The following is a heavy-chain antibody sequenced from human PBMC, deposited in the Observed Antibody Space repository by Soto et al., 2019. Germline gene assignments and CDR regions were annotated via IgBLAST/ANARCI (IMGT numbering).Heavy chain of an antibody. Sequence: ASVKVSCKASGGTFSSYAISWVRQAPGQGLEWMGGIIPILGIANYAQKFQGRVTITADKSTSTAYMELSSLRSEDTAVYYCASLGLVPTRGYCSGGSCGSAPAGHYYYGMDVWGQGTTVTVSS. CDR3: ASLGLVPTRGYCSGGSCGSAPAGHYYYGMDV. CDR2: IIPILGIA. D-gene: IGHD2-15*01. V-gene: IGHV1-69*10. J-gene: IGHJ6*02. CDR1: GGTFSSYA.